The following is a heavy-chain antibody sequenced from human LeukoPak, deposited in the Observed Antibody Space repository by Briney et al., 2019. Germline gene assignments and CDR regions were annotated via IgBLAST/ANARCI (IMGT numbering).Heavy chain of an antibody. J-gene: IGHJ4*02. D-gene: IGHD2-15*01. Sequence: PGGSLRFSCAASGFTFSSYAMNWVRQAPGKGLEWVSAISGSGGSTYYADSVKGRFTISRDNSKNTLYLQMNSLRAEDTAVYYCARGRPDCSGGSCYSGWGQGTLVTVSS. CDR2: ISGSGGST. V-gene: IGHV3-23*01. CDR1: GFTFSSYA. CDR3: ARGRPDCSGGSCYSG.